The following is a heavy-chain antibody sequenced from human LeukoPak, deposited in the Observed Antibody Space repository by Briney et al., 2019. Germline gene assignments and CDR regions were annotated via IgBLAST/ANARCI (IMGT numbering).Heavy chain of an antibody. V-gene: IGHV1-69*04. CDR2: IIPILGIT. Sequence: SVKVSCKASGGTFSRYAISWVRQAPGQGLEWMGRIIPILGITNYAQKFQGRVTITADKFTSTVHMELSGLRSEDTAVYYCARAPDIWGQGTMVTVSS. CDR1: GGTFSRYA. CDR3: ARAPDI. J-gene: IGHJ3*02.